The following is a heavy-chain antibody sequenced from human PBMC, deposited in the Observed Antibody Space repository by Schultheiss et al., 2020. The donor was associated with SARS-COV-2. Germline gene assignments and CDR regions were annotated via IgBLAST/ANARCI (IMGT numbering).Heavy chain of an antibody. D-gene: IGHD6-13*01. Sequence: GGSLRLSCAASGFTFSSYGMHWVRQAPGKGLEWVAVISYDGSNKYYADSVKGRFTISRDNSKNTLYLQMNSLRAEDTAVYYCARGPRAAGYYYYGMDVWGQGTTVTVSS. J-gene: IGHJ6*02. V-gene: IGHV3-30*03. CDR1: GFTFSSYG. CDR3: ARGPRAAGYYYYGMDV. CDR2: ISYDGSNK.